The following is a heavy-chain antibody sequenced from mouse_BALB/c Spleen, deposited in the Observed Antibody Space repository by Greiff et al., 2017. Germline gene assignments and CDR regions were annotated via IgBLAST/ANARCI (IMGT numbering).Heavy chain of an antibody. V-gene: IGHV1S81*02. CDR1: GYTFTSYY. Sequence: QVQLQQSGAELVKPGASVKLSCKASGYTFTSYYMYWVKQRPGQGLEWIGEINPSNGGTNFNEKFKSKATLTVDKSSSTAYMQLSSLTSEDSAVYYCTKGRLRRAMDYWGQGTSVTVSS. J-gene: IGHJ4*01. CDR3: TKGRLRRAMDY. D-gene: IGHD2-4*01. CDR2: INPSNGGT.